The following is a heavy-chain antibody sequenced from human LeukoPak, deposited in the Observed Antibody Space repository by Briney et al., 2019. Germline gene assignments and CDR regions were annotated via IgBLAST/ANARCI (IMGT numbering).Heavy chain of an antibody. V-gene: IGHV3-49*03. CDR3: TRGGTGYSSSWYGDAFDI. D-gene: IGHD6-13*01. CDR2: IRSKAYGGTT. J-gene: IGHJ3*02. Sequence: GGSLRLSCTASGFTFGDYAMSWFRQAPGKGLEWVGFIRSKAYGGTTEYAASVKGRFTISRDDSKSIAYLQMNSLKTEDTAVYYCTRGGTGYSSSWYGDAFDIWGQGTMVTVSS. CDR1: GFTFGDYA.